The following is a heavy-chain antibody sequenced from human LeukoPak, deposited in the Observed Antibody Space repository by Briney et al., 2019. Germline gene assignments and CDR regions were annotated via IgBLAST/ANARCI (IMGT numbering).Heavy chain of an antibody. D-gene: IGHD2-2*02. V-gene: IGHV3-33*01. CDR1: GFTFSRHG. Sequence: GGSLRLSCAASGFTFSRHGMHWVRQAPGKGLEWVAVIWYDGSNKYYADAVKGRFTISRDNSKNMLYLQMNSLRAEDTAVYYCARDMVSYYIDYWGQGTLVTVSS. J-gene: IGHJ4*02. CDR2: IWYDGSNK. CDR3: ARDMVSYYIDY.